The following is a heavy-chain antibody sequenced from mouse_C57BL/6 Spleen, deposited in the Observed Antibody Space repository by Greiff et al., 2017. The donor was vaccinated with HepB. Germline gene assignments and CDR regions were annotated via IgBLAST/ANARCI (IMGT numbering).Heavy chain of an antibody. V-gene: IGHV5-9-1*02. CDR2: ISSGGDYI. Sequence: EVMLVESGEGLVKPGGSLKLSCAASGFTFSSYAMSWVRQTPEKRLEWVAYISSGGDYIYYADTVKGRFTISRDNARNTLYLQMSSLKSEDTAMYYCTRDGYYGSGDYFDYWGQGTTLTVSS. D-gene: IGHD1-1*01. CDR1: GFTFSSYA. CDR3: TRDGYYGSGDYFDY. J-gene: IGHJ2*01.